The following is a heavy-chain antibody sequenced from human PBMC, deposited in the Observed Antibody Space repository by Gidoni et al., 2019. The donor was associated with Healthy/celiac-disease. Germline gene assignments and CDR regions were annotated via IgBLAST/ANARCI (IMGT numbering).Heavy chain of an antibody. CDR2: IDTSGST. CDR1: GGSISSCSYY. CDR3: ARVAGYFDL. Sequence: QVQLQESGPGLVKPSQTLSRHCTVSGGSISSCSYYWSWIRQPAEKGLEWIVRIDTSGSTNYHPSLKGRGTISVDTSKNQFSLKLSYVTSADTAVYYCARVAGYFDLWGRGTLVTVSS. J-gene: IGHJ2*01. V-gene: IGHV4-61*02.